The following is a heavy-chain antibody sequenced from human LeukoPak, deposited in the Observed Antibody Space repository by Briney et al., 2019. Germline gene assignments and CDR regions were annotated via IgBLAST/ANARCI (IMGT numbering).Heavy chain of an antibody. D-gene: IGHD4-11*01. J-gene: IGHJ4*02. CDR1: GGSISSGGYY. CDR2: IYYSGST. V-gene: IGHV4-31*03. CDR3: ARVSRTVTTSSFHPKFDY. Sequence: SETLSLTCTVSGGSISSGGYYWSWIRQHPGKGLEWIGYIYYSGSTYYNPSLKSRVTISVDTSKNQFSLKLSPVTAADTAVYYCARVSRTVTTSSFHPKFDYWGQGTLVTVSS.